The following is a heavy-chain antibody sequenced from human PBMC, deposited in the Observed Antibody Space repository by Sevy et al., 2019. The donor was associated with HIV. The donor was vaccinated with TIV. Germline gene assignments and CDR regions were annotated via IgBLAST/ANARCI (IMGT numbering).Heavy chain of an antibody. V-gene: IGHV3-49*03. D-gene: IGHD5-12*01. J-gene: IGHJ4*02. CDR1: GFTFGDYA. CDR2: IRRNSHEPYGGTT. CDR3: TRGLATADTPEYYFDY. Sequence: GVSLRLSCTSSGFTFGDYAMSWFRQAPGKGLEWVAFIRRNSHEPYGGTTEYAASVKGRFTISRDDSKSIAYLQMNSLKTEDTAVYYCTRGLATADTPEYYFDYWGQGILVTVSS.